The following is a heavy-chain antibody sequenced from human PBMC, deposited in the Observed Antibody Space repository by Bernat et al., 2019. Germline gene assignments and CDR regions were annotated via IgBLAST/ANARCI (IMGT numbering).Heavy chain of an antibody. D-gene: IGHD6-6*01. V-gene: IGHV1-69*08. CDR3: ARDQGIAARLGPWFDP. Sequence: QVQLVQSGAEVKKPGSSVKVSCKASGGTFSSYTISWVRQAPGQGLEWMGRIIPILGIANYAQKFQGRVTITADKSTSTAYMELSSLRSEDTAVYYCARDQGIAARLGPWFDPWGQGTLVTVSS. CDR2: IIPILGIA. J-gene: IGHJ5*02. CDR1: GGTFSSYT.